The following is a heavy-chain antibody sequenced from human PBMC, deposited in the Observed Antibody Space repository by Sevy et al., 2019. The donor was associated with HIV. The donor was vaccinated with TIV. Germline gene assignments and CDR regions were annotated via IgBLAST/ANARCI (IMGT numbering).Heavy chain of an antibody. CDR1: GFTFSSYW. V-gene: IGHV3-15*05. CDR3: TTRPYGSIIDY. J-gene: IGHJ4*02. CDR2: IKAKIDGETT. Sequence: GGSLRLSCAASGFTFSSYWMHWVRQAPGRGLEWVGRIKAKIDGETTDYGAPVKGRFIISRADSRKTVYVQLNSVKSEDTAMYFCTTRPYGSIIDYWGQGTLVTVSS. D-gene: IGHD3-10*01.